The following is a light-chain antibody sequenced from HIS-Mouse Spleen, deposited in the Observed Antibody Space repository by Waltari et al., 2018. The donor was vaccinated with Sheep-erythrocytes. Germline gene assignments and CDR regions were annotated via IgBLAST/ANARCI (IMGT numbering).Light chain of an antibody. J-gene: IGLJ2*01. Sequence: QSALTQPASVSGSPGQSITISCTGSSSDVGSYNHVSWYQQHPGKAPKLMIYEGSKWPSGVSNRFSGSKSGNTAALTFSGLQAEDEADYYCCSYAGSSTLVFGGGTKLTVL. CDR2: EGS. V-gene: IGLV2-23*01. CDR1: SSDVGSYNH. CDR3: CSYAGSSTLV.